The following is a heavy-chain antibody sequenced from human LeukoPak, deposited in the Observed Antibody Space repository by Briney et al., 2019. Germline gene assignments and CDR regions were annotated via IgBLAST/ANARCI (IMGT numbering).Heavy chain of an antibody. V-gene: IGHV4-30-4*08. D-gene: IGHD3-3*01. CDR2: IYYSGST. CDR3: AILYYDFWSGPFFDY. CDR1: GGSISSGDYY. J-gene: IGHJ4*02. Sequence: NPSETLSLTCTVSGGSISSGDYYWSWIRQPPGKGLEWIGYIYYSGSTYYNPSLKSRVTISVDTSKNQFSLKLSSVTAADTAVYYCAILYYDFWSGPFFDYWGQGTLVTVSS.